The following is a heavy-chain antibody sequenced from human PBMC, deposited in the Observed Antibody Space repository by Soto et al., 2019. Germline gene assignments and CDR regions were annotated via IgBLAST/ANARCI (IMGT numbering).Heavy chain of an antibody. J-gene: IGHJ6*02. D-gene: IGHD2-8*01. CDR1: GFTFSDYY. V-gene: IGHV3-11*01. CDR3: ARVLQSDYSTTGGYYGMDV. Sequence: GGSLRLSCAASGFTFSDYYMSWIRQAPGKGLEWVSYISSSGSTIYYADSVKGRFTISRDNAKNSLYLQMNSLRAEDTAVYYCARVLQSDYSTTGGYYGMDVWGQGTTVTVSS. CDR2: ISSSGSTI.